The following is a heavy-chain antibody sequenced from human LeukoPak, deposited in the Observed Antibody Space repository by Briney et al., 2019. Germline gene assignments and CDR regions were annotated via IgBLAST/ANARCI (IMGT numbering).Heavy chain of an antibody. CDR1: GGSISSGSYY. Sequence: SETLSLTCTVSGGSISSGSYYWSWIRQPAGKGLEWIGRVYSSGSTDYNPSLKSRLSISVDTSKIQFSLRLSSVTVADTAVYYCARTPLRGATFFTSYPNWFDTWGQGTLVTVSS. V-gene: IGHV4-61*02. J-gene: IGHJ5*02. CDR2: VYSSGST. CDR3: ARTPLRGATFFTSYPNWFDT. D-gene: IGHD3-10*01.